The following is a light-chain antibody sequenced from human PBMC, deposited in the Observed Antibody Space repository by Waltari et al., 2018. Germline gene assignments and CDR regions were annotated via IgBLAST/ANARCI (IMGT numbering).Light chain of an antibody. V-gene: IGKV3-11*01. Sequence: EVVLTQSPATLSLSPGERATLSCRARQSVNRYLAWYQQKSGQAPRLLIYDASNRATGIPARFSGSGSGTDFTLTISSLEPEDFAVYYCQQRQYWPPLTFGPGTKVEIK. J-gene: IGKJ3*01. CDR1: QSVNRY. CDR3: QQRQYWPPLT. CDR2: DAS.